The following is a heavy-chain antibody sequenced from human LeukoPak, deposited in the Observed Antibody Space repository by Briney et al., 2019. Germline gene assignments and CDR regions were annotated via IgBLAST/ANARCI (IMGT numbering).Heavy chain of an antibody. CDR2: ISYDGSNK. V-gene: IGHV3-30*04. CDR3: ARDLFLSNWFDP. CDR1: GFTFSSYA. Sequence: GRSLRLSWAASGFTFSSYAMHWVRQAPGKGLEWVAVISYDGSNKYYADSGKGGFTISRDNSKNTLYLQMNSLRAEDTAVYYCARDLFLSNWFDPWGQGTLVTVSS. J-gene: IGHJ5*02. D-gene: IGHD3-3*01.